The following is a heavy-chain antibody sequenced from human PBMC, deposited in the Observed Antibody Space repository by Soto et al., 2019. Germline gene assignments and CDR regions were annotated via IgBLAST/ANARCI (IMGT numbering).Heavy chain of an antibody. CDR2: ISSSSSYI. D-gene: IGHD3-16*02. J-gene: IGHJ4*02. Sequence: GGSLRLSCAPSGFTFSSYSMNWVRQAPGKGLEWVSSISSSSSYIYYADSVKGRFTISRDNAKNTLYLQMNSLRAEDTAIYYCAKCGHTFVGVIAGFDYWGQGTLVTVSS. CDR3: AKCGHTFVGVIAGFDY. V-gene: IGHV3-21*04. CDR1: GFTFSSYS.